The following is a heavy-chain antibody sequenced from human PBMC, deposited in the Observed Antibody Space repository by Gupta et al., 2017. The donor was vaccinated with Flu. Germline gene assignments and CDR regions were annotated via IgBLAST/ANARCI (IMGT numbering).Heavy chain of an antibody. CDR1: SYA. Sequence: SYAISWVRQAPGQGLEGMGGIIPIFGTANYAQKCQGRVTITADESTSTAYMELSSLRSEDTAVYYCARERRFHYYYYMDVWGKGTTVTVSS. CDR2: IIPIFGTA. J-gene: IGHJ6*03. D-gene: IGHD3-3*01. V-gene: IGHV1-69*01. CDR3: ARERRFHYYYYMDV.